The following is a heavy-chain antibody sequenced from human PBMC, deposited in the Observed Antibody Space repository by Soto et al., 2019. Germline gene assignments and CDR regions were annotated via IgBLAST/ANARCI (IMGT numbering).Heavy chain of an antibody. CDR2: IKQDGSEE. V-gene: IGHV3-7*01. D-gene: IGHD6-13*01. J-gene: IGHJ6*02. CDR1: GFTFSSYW. CDR3: ARIAASGRGWDV. Sequence: EVQLVESGGGLVQPGGSLRLSCVDSGFTFSSYWMSWVRQARVKGLAWVGNIKQDGSEENYVDSVKGRFTISRDNAKNSMYLQMNSLRAEDTAVYYCARIAASGRGWDVWGQGTTVVVSS.